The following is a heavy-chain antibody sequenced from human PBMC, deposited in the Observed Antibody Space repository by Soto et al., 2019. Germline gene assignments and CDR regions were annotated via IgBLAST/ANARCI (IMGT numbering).Heavy chain of an antibody. Sequence: QVQLVQSGAEVKKPGASVKVSCKASGYTFTSYGISWVRQAPGQGLEWMGWISAYNGNTNYAQKLQGRVTMTTDKSTSTAYMELRSLRSDDTAVYYCARPHSIAAAGSYYYYGMDVWGQGTTVTVSS. CDR2: ISAYNGNT. D-gene: IGHD6-13*01. J-gene: IGHJ6*02. V-gene: IGHV1-18*01. CDR1: GYTFTSYG. CDR3: ARPHSIAAAGSYYYYGMDV.